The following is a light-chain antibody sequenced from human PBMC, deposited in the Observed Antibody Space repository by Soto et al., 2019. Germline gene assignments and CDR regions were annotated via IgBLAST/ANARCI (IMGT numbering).Light chain of an antibody. CDR3: QQSYSTPLT. CDR2: AAS. Sequence: DIQMTQSPSSVSASVGDRVTITCRASQSISSYLNWYQQKPGKAPKLLIYAASSLQSGVPSRFSGSGSGSDFTLSISSLQPDDFATYYCQQSYSTPLTFGGGTKVDIK. CDR1: QSISSY. J-gene: IGKJ4*01. V-gene: IGKV1-39*01.